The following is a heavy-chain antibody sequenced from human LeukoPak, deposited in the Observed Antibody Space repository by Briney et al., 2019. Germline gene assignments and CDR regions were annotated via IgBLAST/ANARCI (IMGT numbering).Heavy chain of an antibody. V-gene: IGHV4-39*01. CDR2: IYYSGST. CDR1: GGSISSSSYH. D-gene: IGHD6-19*01. CDR3: ARMYSSGWYLSAFDY. J-gene: IGHJ4*02. Sequence: SETLSLTCTVSGGSISSSSYHWGWIRQPPGKGLEWIGSIYYSGSTYYNPSLKSRVTISVDTSKNQFSLKLSSVTAADTAVYYCARMYSSGWYLSAFDYWGQGTLVTVSS.